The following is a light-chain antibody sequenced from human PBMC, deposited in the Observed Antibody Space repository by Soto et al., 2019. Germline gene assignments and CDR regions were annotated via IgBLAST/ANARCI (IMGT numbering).Light chain of an antibody. Sequence: QSALTQPASVSASPGQSISISCTGTSNDVGAFDYVSWYQQHPGKAPKLMIYEVSNRPSGVSNRFSGSKSGNTASLTISGLQAEDEADYYCSSYASSRDVFFGGGTKLTVL. V-gene: IGLV2-14*01. J-gene: IGLJ2*01. CDR1: SNDVGAFDY. CDR3: SSYASSRDVF. CDR2: EVS.